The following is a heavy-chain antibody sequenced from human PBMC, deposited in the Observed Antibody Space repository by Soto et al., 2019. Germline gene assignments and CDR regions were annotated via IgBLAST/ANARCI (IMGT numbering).Heavy chain of an antibody. CDR2: IVPLFDMT. CDR3: ARGGYGDPLSC. D-gene: IGHD4-17*01. J-gene: IGHJ4*02. V-gene: IGHV1-69*01. CDR1: GGTFRNYA. Sequence: QVQLVQSGAEVKTPGSSVKVSCKASGGTFRNYAISWVRQAPGQGLEWMGGIVPLFDMTNYAQKFQGRVTITVDESTSTAYMELRSLTSDDTAGHYCARGGYGDPLSCWGRGTLVTVSS.